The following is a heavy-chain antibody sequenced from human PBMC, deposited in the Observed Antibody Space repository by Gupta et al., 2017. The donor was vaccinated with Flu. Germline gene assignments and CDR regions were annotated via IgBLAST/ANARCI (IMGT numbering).Heavy chain of an antibody. V-gene: IGHV3-21*01. D-gene: IGHD3-22*01. CDR2: ISSDGRYM. CDR3: ARRYYGTTVYAFDS. Sequence: SMNWVRQAPGKGLEWVSSISSDGRYMYYIDSVQGRFIISRDNANNSLFLQINSLRAEDTAVYYCARRYYGTTVYAFDSWGQGTLVTVSS. J-gene: IGHJ4*02. CDR1: S.